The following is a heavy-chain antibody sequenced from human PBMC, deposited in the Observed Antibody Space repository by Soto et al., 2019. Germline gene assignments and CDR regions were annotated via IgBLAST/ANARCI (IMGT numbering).Heavy chain of an antibody. D-gene: IGHD6-19*01. CDR1: GFTCSSLW. J-gene: IGHJ6*02. Sequence: RLARGVAGFTCSSLWMSRIHKKTVKGLEWVANIKQDGSEKYYVDSVKGRFTISRDNAKNSLYLQMNSLRAEDTAVYYCARPIAVAGTEYYYYGMDVWGQGTTVTVSS. CDR2: IKQDGSEK. CDR3: ARPIAVAGTEYYYYGMDV. V-gene: IGHV3-7*05.